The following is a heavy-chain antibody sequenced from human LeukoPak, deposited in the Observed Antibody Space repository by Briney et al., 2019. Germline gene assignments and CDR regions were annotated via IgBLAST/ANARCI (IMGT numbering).Heavy chain of an antibody. CDR1: GGSFSGYY. Sequence: SETLSLTCAVYGGSFSGYYWSWIRQPPGKGLEWIGEINHSGSTNYNPPLKSRVTISVDTSKNQFSLKLSSVTAADTAVHYCASRSIAYCSSTSCYKAHYYYGMDVWGQGTTVTVSS. J-gene: IGHJ6*02. CDR3: ASRSIAYCSSTSCYKAHYYYGMDV. CDR2: INHSGST. V-gene: IGHV4-34*01. D-gene: IGHD2-2*02.